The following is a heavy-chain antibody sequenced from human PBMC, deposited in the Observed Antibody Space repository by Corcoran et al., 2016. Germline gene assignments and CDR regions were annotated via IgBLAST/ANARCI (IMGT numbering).Heavy chain of an antibody. CDR3: VRDLPYSFYVCGMDV. J-gene: IGHJ6*02. V-gene: IGHV1-3*04. CDR2: INTGNGNT. D-gene: IGHD3-16*01. CDR1: GYTFSGYA. Sequence: QVQLVQSGAEVKKPGASVKVSCKASGYTFSGYAMHWVRQAPGQRLEWMGWINTGNGNTRYSQRFQGRVTITRDTSASTAYMELSSLRSEDTAVYYCVRDLPYSFYVCGMDVWGQGTTVTVSS.